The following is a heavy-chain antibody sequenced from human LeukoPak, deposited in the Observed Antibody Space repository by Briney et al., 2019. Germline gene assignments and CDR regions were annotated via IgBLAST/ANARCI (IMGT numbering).Heavy chain of an antibody. CDR2: MNPNSGNT. V-gene: IGHV1-8*01. CDR3: VRGVRIAVAGTHYYFDY. Sequence: ASVKVSCKASGYTSTNYDINWVRQATGQGLEWMGWMNPNSGNTGYAQKFQGRVTMTKSTSITTAYMDLSSLRSEDTAAYYCVRGVRIAVAGTHYYFDYWGQGTLVTVSS. CDR1: GYTSTNYD. D-gene: IGHD6-19*01. J-gene: IGHJ4*02.